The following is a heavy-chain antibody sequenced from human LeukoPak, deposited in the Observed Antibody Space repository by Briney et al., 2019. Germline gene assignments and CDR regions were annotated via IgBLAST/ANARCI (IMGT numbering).Heavy chain of an antibody. J-gene: IGHJ4*02. V-gene: IGHV3-30-3*01. CDR1: GVTFSTYA. Sequence: GGSLRFSCAASGVTFSTYAMHWVRQAPGKGLEWVAVISYDGSNKYYADSPKGRFTISRDNSKNPLYLQMNSLRAEDTAVYYCARDLGYCSSTSCYTADHFDYWGQGTLVTVSS. CDR2: ISYDGSNK. CDR3: ARDLGYCSSTSCYTADHFDY. D-gene: IGHD2-2*02.